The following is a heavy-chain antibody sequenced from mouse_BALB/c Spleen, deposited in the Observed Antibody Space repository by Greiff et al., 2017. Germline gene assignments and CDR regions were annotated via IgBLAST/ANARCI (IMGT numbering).Heavy chain of an antibody. CDR3: NAGEGYITRYYFDY. CDR1: GFNIKDYY. V-gene: IGHV14-4*02. CDR2: IDPENGDT. Sequence: VQLQQSGAELVRSGASVKLSCTASGFNIKDYYMHWVKQRPEQGLEWIGWIDPENGDTEYAPKFQGKATMTADTSSNTAYLQLSSLTSEDTAVYYCNAGEGYITRYYFDYWGQGTTLTVSS. J-gene: IGHJ2*01. D-gene: IGHD1-1*01.